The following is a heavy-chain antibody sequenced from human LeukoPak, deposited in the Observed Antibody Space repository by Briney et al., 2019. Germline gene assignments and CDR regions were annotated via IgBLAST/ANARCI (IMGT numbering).Heavy chain of an antibody. Sequence: GGSLRLSCAASGFTFSSYGMHWVRQAPGKGLEWVAVISYDGSNKYYADSVKGRFTISRDNSKNTLYLQMNSLRAEDTALYYCAKDRSDYGDIEYFQHWGQGTLVTVSS. CDR3: AKDRSDYGDIEYFQH. J-gene: IGHJ1*01. CDR2: ISYDGSNK. V-gene: IGHV3-30*18. CDR1: GFTFSSYG. D-gene: IGHD4-17*01.